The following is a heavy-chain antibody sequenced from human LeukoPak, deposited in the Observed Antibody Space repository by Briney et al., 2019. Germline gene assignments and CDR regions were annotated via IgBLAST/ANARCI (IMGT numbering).Heavy chain of an antibody. J-gene: IGHJ4*02. CDR1: GGSISSGSYY. V-gene: IGHV4-61*02. CDR3: AIPFEGHSSSWYGGFDY. Sequence: PSETLSLTCTVSGGSISSGSYYWSWIRQPAGKGLEWIGRIYTSGSTNYNPSLKSRVTISVDTSKNQFSLKLSSVTAADTAVYYCAIPFEGHSSSWYGGFDYWGQGTLVTVSS. D-gene: IGHD6-13*01. CDR2: IYTSGST.